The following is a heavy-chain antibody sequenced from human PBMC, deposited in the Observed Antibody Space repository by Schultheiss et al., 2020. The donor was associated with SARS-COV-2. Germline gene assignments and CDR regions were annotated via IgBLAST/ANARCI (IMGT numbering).Heavy chain of an antibody. CDR3: ARRTTVTPTFDY. J-gene: IGHJ4*02. D-gene: IGHD4-17*01. CDR2: IDYSGRI. V-gene: IGHV4-30-4*01. CDR1: GGSIRSGESY. Sequence: SETLSLTCTVSGGSIRSGESYWSWIRQSPGKGLEWIGYIDYSGRIFYNPSLKSRLTISVDTSKNQFSLKLSSVTAADTAVYYCARRTTVTPTFDYWGQGTLVTVSS.